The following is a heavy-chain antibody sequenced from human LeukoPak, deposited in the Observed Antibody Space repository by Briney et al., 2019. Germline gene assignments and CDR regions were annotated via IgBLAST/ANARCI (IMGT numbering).Heavy chain of an antibody. CDR1: GGSFSGYY. CDR3: ARAARYRKAFDI. D-gene: IGHD1-14*01. J-gene: IGHJ3*02. Sequence: SETLSLTCAVYGGSFSGYYWSWIRQPPGKGLEWIGEINHSGSTNYNPSLKSRVTISVDTSKNQFSLKLSSVTTAVTAVYYCARAARYRKAFDIWGQGTMVTVSS. V-gene: IGHV4-34*01. CDR2: INHSGST.